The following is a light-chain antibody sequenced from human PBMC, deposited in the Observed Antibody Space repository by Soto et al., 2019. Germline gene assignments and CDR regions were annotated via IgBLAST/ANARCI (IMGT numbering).Light chain of an antibody. V-gene: IGKV3-11*01. Sequence: EIVLTQSPCTLSLSPGERATLSCRASQSVTNFVAWYQQKPGQSPSLLIYNASHRATGIPARFSGSGSGTDFTLTISSLEPEDFAVYYCQQRYRWPETFGQGTKV. CDR2: NAS. CDR3: QQRYRWPET. J-gene: IGKJ1*01. CDR1: QSVTNF.